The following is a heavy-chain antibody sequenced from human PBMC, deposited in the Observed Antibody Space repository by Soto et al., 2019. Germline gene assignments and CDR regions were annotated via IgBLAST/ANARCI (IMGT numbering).Heavy chain of an antibody. J-gene: IGHJ4*02. V-gene: IGHV4-31*03. D-gene: IGHD1-26*01. CDR2: IYYTGRT. CDR1: DGSVSRGGYY. Sequence: QVQLQESGPGLVKPSQTLSLACTVSDGSVSRGGYYWSWLRQSPGKGLEWIGNIYYTGRTSYNPSLKSRVTISLETSKRQCSLRLASVSAADTALYYCAREGSYHYFDYWGQGALVTVSS. CDR3: AREGSYHYFDY.